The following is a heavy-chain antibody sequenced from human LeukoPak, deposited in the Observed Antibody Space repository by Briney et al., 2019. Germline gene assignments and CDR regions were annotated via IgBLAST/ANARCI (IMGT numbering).Heavy chain of an antibody. CDR3: ARLVVAGNSWFDP. D-gene: IGHD6-19*01. CDR1: GFSFTSHW. J-gene: IGHJ5*01. CDR2: IYPGDSDT. Sequence: GESLKISCKGSGFSFTSHWIAWVRQVPGKGLEWMGIIYPGDSDTRYSPSFQGQVTISVDKSISTAYLQWGSLKASDIGMYYCARLVVAGNSWFDPWGQGTLVTVSS. V-gene: IGHV5-51*01.